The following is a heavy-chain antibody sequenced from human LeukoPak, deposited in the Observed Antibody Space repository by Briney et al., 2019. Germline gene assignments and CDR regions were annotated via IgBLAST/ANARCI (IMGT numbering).Heavy chain of an antibody. D-gene: IGHD4-17*01. CDR1: GGSISSGSYY. V-gene: IGHV4-61*02. Sequence: SQTLSLTCTVSGGSISSGSYYWSWIRQPAGKGLEWIGRIYTSGSTNYNPSLKSRVTISVDTSKNQFSLKLNSVTAADTAVYYCARVDYGDYAAPFDYWGQGTLVTVSS. CDR3: ARVDYGDYAAPFDY. J-gene: IGHJ4*02. CDR2: IYTSGST.